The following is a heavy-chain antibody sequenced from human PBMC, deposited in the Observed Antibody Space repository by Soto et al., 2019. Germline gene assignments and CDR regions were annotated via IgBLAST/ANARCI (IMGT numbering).Heavy chain of an antibody. J-gene: IGHJ4*02. CDR1: GFTFSSYG. D-gene: IGHD5-12*01. Sequence: GGSLRLSCAASGFTFSSYGMHWVRQAPGKGLEWVAVIWYDGSNKYYADSVKGRFTISRDNSKNTLYLQMNSLRAEDTAVYYCARDRGGGMATMEPNFDYWGQGTLVTVSS. CDR2: IWYDGSNK. CDR3: ARDRGGGMATMEPNFDY. V-gene: IGHV3-33*01.